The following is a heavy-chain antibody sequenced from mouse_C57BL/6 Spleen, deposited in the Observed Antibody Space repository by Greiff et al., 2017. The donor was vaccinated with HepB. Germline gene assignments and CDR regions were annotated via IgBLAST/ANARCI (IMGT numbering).Heavy chain of an antibody. Sequence: VQLQQSGSELRSPGSSVKLSCKDFDSEVFPIAYMSWVRQKPGHGFEWIGGILPSIGRTIYGEKFEDKATLDADTLSNTAYLELNSLTSEDSAIYYCARRASYYYGSSYWYFDVWGTGTTVTVSS. V-gene: IGHV15-2*01. CDR2: ILPSIGRT. CDR3: ARRASYYYGSSYWYFDV. CDR1: DSEVFPIAY. D-gene: IGHD1-1*01. J-gene: IGHJ1*03.